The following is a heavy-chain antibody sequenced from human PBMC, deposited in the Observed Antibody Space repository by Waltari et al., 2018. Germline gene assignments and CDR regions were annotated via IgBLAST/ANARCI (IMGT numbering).Heavy chain of an antibody. CDR3: VRLEDCSGPGGNCYSGDSFALDV. CDR2: INHNGNR. D-gene: IGHD2-15*01. CDR1: GGSFSGYY. Sequence: QVQLQQWGAGQLQPSETLSLTCGVSGGSFSGYYWGWIRQPPGKGLEWIGEINHNGNRNYHPALRRRVTMVIDTSRSQFSLKVNSVTAADTAVYYCVRLEDCSGPGGNCYSGDSFALDVWGQGTTVTVSS. J-gene: IGHJ6*02. V-gene: IGHV4-34*02.